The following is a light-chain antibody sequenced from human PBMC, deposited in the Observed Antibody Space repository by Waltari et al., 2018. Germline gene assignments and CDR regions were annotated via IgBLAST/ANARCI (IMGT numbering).Light chain of an antibody. CDR1: QSVTSIS. J-gene: IGKJ4*01. CDR3: QQYDGLVLT. Sequence: EIVLTQSPGTLSLSPGERATLSCRASQSVTSISFRWYQHKPGQAPRLLIYGTSNRATGIPDRFSGSGFGTDFTLTISRLEPEDFAVYYCQQYDGLVLTFGGGTKVEI. V-gene: IGKV3-20*01. CDR2: GTS.